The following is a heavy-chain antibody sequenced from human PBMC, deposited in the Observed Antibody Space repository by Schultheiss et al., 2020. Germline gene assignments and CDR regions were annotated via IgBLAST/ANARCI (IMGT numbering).Heavy chain of an antibody. CDR1: GGSFSGYY. CDR2: IYYSGST. Sequence: SATLSLTCAVYGGSFSGYYWSWIRQPPGKGLEWIGYIYYSGSTYYNPSLKSRLTISIDTSKNQFSLKLSSVTAADTAVYYCARGGYYDFWSGYYTGMDWFDPWGQGTLVTVSS. J-gene: IGHJ5*02. D-gene: IGHD3-3*01. V-gene: IGHV4-34*01. CDR3: ARGGYYDFWSGYYTGMDWFDP.